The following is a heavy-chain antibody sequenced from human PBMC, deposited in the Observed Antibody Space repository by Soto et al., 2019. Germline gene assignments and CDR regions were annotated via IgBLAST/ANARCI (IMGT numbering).Heavy chain of an antibody. J-gene: IGHJ3*02. Sequence: QVQLVQSGAEVKKPGSSVKVSCKASGGTFSSYTISWVRQAPGQGLEWMGRIIPILGIANYVQKFQGRVTITADKSTSTAYMELSSLRSEDTAVYYCARDSADIVVVVAANAFDIWGQGTMVTVSS. CDR3: ARDSADIVVVVAANAFDI. V-gene: IGHV1-69*08. CDR1: GGTFSSYT. D-gene: IGHD2-15*01. CDR2: IIPILGIA.